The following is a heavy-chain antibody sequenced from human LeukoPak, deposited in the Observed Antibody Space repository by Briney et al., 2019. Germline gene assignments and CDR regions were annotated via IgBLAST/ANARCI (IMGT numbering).Heavy chain of an antibody. Sequence: GGSLRLSCAGSGFTFSSHAMTWVRQAPGKGLEWVSYISSSSSTIYYADSVKGRFTISRDNAKNSLYLQMNSLRDKDTAVYYSASPFEAAEYNWFDPWGQGTLVTVSS. CDR3: ASPFEAAEYNWFDP. CDR2: ISSSSSTI. J-gene: IGHJ5*02. D-gene: IGHD6-25*01. V-gene: IGHV3-48*02. CDR1: GFTFSSHA.